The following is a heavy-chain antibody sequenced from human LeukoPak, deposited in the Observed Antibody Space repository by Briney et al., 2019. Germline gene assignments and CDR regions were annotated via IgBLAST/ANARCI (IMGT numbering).Heavy chain of an antibody. CDR3: ASSDNWGPPTH. CDR1: GFTVSSNY. Sequence: GGSLRLSCAASGFTVSSNYMSWVRQAPGKGLEWVSLAYSGGGTYYADPVKGRFTISRDNSKNTLFLQMNSLRAEDTAVYYCASSDNWGPPTHWGQGTLVTVSS. V-gene: IGHV3-53*01. J-gene: IGHJ4*02. CDR2: AYSGGGT. D-gene: IGHD7-27*01.